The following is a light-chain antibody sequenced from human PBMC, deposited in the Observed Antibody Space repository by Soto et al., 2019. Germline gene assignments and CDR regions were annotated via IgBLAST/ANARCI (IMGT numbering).Light chain of an antibody. CDR1: SSDVGGSDY. Sequence: QSALTQPPSASGSPGQSVTISCTGTSSDVGGSDYVSRYQHHPGKAPKLMIYDVSKRPSGVPDRFSGSKSGNMPSLTVSGLQADDEADYYCISHVGHSNVFGTGTKVTVL. J-gene: IGLJ1*01. V-gene: IGLV2-8*01. CDR3: ISHVGHSNV. CDR2: DVS.